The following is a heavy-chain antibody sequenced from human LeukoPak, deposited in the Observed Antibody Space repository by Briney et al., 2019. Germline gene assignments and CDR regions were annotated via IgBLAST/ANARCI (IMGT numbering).Heavy chain of an antibody. V-gene: IGHV3-15*01. CDR2: IRSKTDGGTT. D-gene: IGHD5-24*01. Sequence: PGGSLRLSCAASGFTFSNAWMSWVRQAPGKGLEWVGRIRSKTDGGTTEYAAPVKGRFTISRDDSKNTLSLQMNSLKTEDTAVYYCTTDTEGYNTFDYWGQGTLVTVSS. J-gene: IGHJ4*02. CDR1: GFTFSNAW. CDR3: TTDTEGYNTFDY.